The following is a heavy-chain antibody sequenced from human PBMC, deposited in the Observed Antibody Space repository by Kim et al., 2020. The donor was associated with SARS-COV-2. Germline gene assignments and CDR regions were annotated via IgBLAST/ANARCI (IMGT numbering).Heavy chain of an antibody. V-gene: IGHV3-30*02. CDR3: AKDLSSSWYLSNWFDH. J-gene: IGHJ5*02. D-gene: IGHD6-13*01. Sequence: SVKGRFAISTNNSKNSLYLQMNSLRAEDTAVYYCAKDLSSSWYLSNWFDHWGQGTLVTVSS.